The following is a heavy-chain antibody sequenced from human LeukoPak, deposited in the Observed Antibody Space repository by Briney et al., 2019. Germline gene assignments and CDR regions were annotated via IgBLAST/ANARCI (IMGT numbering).Heavy chain of an antibody. Sequence: GASVKVSCKASGGTFSSYAISWVRQAPGQGLEWMGWMNPNSGNTGYAQKFQGRVTITRNTSISTAYMELSSLRAEDTAVYYCARDRSSGWYAFDYWGQGTLVTVSS. CDR1: GGTFSSYA. CDR3: ARDRSSGWYAFDY. V-gene: IGHV1-8*03. J-gene: IGHJ4*02. D-gene: IGHD6-19*01. CDR2: MNPNSGNT.